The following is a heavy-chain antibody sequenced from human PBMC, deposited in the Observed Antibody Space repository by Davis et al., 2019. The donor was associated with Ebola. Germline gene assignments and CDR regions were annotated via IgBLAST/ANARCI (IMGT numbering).Heavy chain of an antibody. CDR3: ARSSGWYMGDAFDI. D-gene: IGHD6-19*01. CDR2: IYYSGST. V-gene: IGHV4-59*08. CDR1: GGSISSYY. Sequence: MPGGSLRLSCTVSGGSISSYYWSWIRQPPGKGLEWIGYIYYSGSTYYNPSLKSRVTISVDTSKNQFSLKLSSVTAADTAVYYCARSSGWYMGDAFDIWGQGTMVTVSS. J-gene: IGHJ3*02.